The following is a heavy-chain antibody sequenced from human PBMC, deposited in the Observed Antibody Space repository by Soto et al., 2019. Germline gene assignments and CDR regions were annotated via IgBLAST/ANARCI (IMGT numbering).Heavy chain of an antibody. Sequence: GVSLRLSCVASGFSFSRYAMSWVRHAPGKGLAWVSALTGSGINTYYADSLKGRFTISRDNSKNTLYLQMYSLRAEDTALYYCPRSLDIVGPPDPHPYCLDGLDICGKETTVAVS. V-gene: IGHV3-23*01. CDR3: PRSLDIVGPPDPHPYCLDGLDI. CDR1: GFSFSRYA. CDR2: LTGSGINT. J-gene: IGHJ6*04. D-gene: IGHD2-21*01.